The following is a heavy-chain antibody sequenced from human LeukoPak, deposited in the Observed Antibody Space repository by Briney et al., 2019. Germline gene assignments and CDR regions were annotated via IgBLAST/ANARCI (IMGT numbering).Heavy chain of an antibody. V-gene: IGHV3-66*01. J-gene: IGHJ3*02. CDR2: LYSGGGA. D-gene: IGHD3-9*01. Sequence: PGGSRKPSFAASGSSVNTNYMTWFRQAPGKGLDWVSFLYSGGGAYYADSVKDRFTISRDYSQNTLLLQMNSLRAEDTALYYCARGKTSDDIIEDAFDIWGQGTMVAVSS. CDR3: ARGKTSDDIIEDAFDI. CDR1: GSSVNTNY.